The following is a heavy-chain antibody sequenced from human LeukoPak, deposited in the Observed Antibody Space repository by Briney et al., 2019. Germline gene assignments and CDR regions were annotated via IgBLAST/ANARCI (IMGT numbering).Heavy chain of an antibody. Sequence: GESLKISCKGSGYSFTSYWIGWVRQMPGKGLEWMGIIYPGDSDTRYSPSFQGQVTISADKSISTAYLQWSSLKASDTAMYYCARPVIAVVDTKYYFDYWGQGTLVTVSS. J-gene: IGHJ4*02. V-gene: IGHV5-51*01. CDR3: ARPVIAVVDTKYYFDY. D-gene: IGHD6-19*01. CDR2: IYPGDSDT. CDR1: GYSFTSYW.